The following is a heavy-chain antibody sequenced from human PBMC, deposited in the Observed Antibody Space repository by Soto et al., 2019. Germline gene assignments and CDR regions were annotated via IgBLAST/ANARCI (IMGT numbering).Heavy chain of an antibody. CDR1: GGPFSSYA. Sequence: SVKVCFKACGGPFSSYAISWVRQAPGQGLEWMGGIIPIFGTANYAQKFQGRVTITADESTSTAYMELSSLRSEDTAVYYCASSVVVTATVGYYGMDVWGQGTTVTVSS. CDR3: ASSVVVTATVGYYGMDV. V-gene: IGHV1-69*13. D-gene: IGHD2-21*02. J-gene: IGHJ6*02. CDR2: IIPIFGTA.